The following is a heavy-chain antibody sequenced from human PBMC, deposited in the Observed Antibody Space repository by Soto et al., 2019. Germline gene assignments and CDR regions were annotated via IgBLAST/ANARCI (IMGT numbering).Heavy chain of an antibody. CDR1: GFTFSIYA. CDR2: ISGSGGIT. CDR3: EKDANWEDHY. D-gene: IGHD1-1*01. J-gene: IGHJ4*02. Sequence: GGSLRLSFAASGFTFSIYAMTWVRQAPGKGLEWVSFISGSGGITYYADSVKGRFTISRDNSKNTLYLQMHSLRAEDTAIYYCEKDANWEDHYWGQGTLVTVSS. V-gene: IGHV3-23*01.